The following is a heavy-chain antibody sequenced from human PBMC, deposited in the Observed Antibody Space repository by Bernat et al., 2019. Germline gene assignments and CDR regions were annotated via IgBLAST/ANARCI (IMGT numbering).Heavy chain of an antibody. CDR2: IYSSGST. V-gene: IGHV4-39*01. CDR3: ATDILAGYV. D-gene: IGHD3-9*01. J-gene: IGHJ4*01. Sequence: QLQLQESGPGLVKPSETLSLTCSVSGGSISSSSYYWGWIRQPPGKVLEWIGSIYSSGSTYYNSSLKCRVRISVDTSKNEFSLKLSSVTAADTAVYYCATDILAGYVWGHGTLVTVSS. CDR1: GGSISSSSYY.